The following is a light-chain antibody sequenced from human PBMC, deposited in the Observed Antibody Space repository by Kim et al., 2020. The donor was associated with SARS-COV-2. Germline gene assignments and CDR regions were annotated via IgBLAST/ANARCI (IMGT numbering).Light chain of an antibody. J-gene: IGLJ1*01. CDR2: DVS. V-gene: IGLV2-11*01. CDR1: SSDVGGYSY. CDR3: CSYAGSYTYV. Sequence: LTQPRSVSGSPGQSVTISCTGTSSDVGGYSYVSWYQHHPGKAPKLMIYDVSKRPSGVPDHFSGSKSGNTGSLNISWLQAEDEADYYCCSYAGSYTYVFGTGTKVNVL.